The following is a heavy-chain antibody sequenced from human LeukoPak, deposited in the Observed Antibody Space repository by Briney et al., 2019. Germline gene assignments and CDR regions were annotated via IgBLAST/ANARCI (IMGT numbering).Heavy chain of an antibody. J-gene: IGHJ4*02. D-gene: IGHD4-17*01. CDR2: ISSSSSYI. V-gene: IGHV3-21*01. CDR1: GFTFSSYS. CDR3: ARERDGDYDY. Sequence: PGGSLRLSCAASGFTFSSYSMKWVRQAPGKGLEWVSSISSSSSYIYYADSVKGRFTISRDNAKNSLYLQMNSLRAEDTAVYYCARERDGDYDYWGQGTLVTVSS.